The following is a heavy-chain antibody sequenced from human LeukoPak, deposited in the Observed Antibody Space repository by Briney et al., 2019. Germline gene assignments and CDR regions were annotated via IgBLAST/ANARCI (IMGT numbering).Heavy chain of an antibody. CDR2: ISSSSSYI. CDR3: AVGYYYDSSGYHY. Sequence: GGSLRLSCAASGFTFSSYSMNWVRQAPGKGLEWVSSISSSSSYIYYADSVKGRFTISSDNAKNSLYLQMNSLRAEDTAVYYCAVGYYYDSSGYHYWGQGTLVTVSS. J-gene: IGHJ4*02. CDR1: GFTFSSYS. D-gene: IGHD3-22*01. V-gene: IGHV3-21*01.